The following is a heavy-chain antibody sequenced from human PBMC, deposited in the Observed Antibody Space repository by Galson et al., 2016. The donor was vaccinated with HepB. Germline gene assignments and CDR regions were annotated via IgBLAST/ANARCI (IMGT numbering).Heavy chain of an antibody. CDR1: KYTFTVYY. V-gene: IGHV1-2*02. J-gene: IGHJ4*02. Sequence: SVKVSCKASKYTFTVYYIHWVRQAPGQGLEWMGWISPNSGGTNYAQKFQGRVTMTRDTSITTAYMELSSLRSDDTAVYYCAREAAPGDGYSLAYWGQGTLVTVSS. CDR2: ISPNSGGT. CDR3: AREAAPGDGYSLAY. D-gene: IGHD5-24*01.